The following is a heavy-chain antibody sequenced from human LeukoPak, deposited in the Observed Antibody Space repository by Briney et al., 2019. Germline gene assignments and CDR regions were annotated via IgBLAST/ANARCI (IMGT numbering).Heavy chain of an antibody. CDR3: VRDGGVSGYDLLDY. D-gene: IGHD5-12*01. V-gene: IGHV3-7*01. CDR1: GFIFSHYW. CDR2: INQDGSEE. Sequence: GGSLRLSCAASGFIFSHYWMTWVRQAPGKRLEWVAQINQDGSEEYYMDSVKARFTISRDNAKNSVFLQMNSLRAEDTAVYYCVRDGGVSGYDLLDYWGQGTLVTVSS. J-gene: IGHJ4*02.